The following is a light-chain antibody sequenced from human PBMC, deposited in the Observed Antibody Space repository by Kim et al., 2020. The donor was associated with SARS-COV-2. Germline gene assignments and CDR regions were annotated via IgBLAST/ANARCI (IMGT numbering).Light chain of an antibody. CDR3: QQYDTSPS. Sequence: LSPGERATRCCRASQSVNNGQIAWYQHKRGQAPRLLIYDASSRATVIPDRFTGSGSGTHFTLVIHRLEPEDCAFYYCQQYDTSPSFGGGTKVDIK. J-gene: IGKJ4*02. CDR1: QSVNNGQ. CDR2: DAS. V-gene: IGKV3-20*01.